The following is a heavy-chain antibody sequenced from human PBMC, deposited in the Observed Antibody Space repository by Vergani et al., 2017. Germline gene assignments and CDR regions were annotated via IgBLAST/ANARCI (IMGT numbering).Heavy chain of an antibody. D-gene: IGHD2-2*02. Sequence: QVQLQESGPGLVKPPGTLSLTCAVSGDSISSNNCWTWVRQPPGKGLEWIGEICHTEDTKYSPSLKSRVTVSEDESRNLFSLRLNSVTAADTAVYYCATIGYRRWGYYFDYWGQGILVTVSS. J-gene: IGHJ4*02. CDR3: ATIGYRRWGYYFDY. CDR2: ICHTEDT. V-gene: IGHV4-4*03. CDR1: GDSISSNNC.